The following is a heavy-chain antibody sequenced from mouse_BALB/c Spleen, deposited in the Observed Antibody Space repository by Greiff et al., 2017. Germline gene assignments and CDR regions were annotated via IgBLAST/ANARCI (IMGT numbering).Heavy chain of an antibody. V-gene: IGHV1-4*02. CDR1: GYTFTSYT. CDR3: ARPSTVVAIYWYFDV. Sequence: QVQLQQSAADLARPGASVKMSCKASGYTFTSYTMHWVNQRPGQGLEWIGYINPSSGYTEYNQKFKDKTTLTADKSSSTAYMQLSSLTSEDSAVYYCARPSTVVAIYWYFDVWGAGTTVTVSS. CDR2: INPSSGYT. D-gene: IGHD1-1*01. J-gene: IGHJ1*01.